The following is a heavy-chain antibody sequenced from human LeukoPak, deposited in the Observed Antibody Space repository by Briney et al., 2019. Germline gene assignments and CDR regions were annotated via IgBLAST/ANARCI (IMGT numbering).Heavy chain of an antibody. CDR2: TYYRSKWYT. D-gene: IGHD3-22*01. Sequence: QTLSLTCSIPGDSVSSNAAAWNWIRQSPSRGLEWLGRTYYRSKWYTEYAVSVKSRITVKSDTSKNQFSLQLNSVTPEDTAVYYCARVNSAYYDSSGYYDLLYYWGQGTLVTVSS. CDR3: ARVNSAYYDSSGYYDLLYY. J-gene: IGHJ4*02. CDR1: GDSVSSNAAA. V-gene: IGHV6-1*01.